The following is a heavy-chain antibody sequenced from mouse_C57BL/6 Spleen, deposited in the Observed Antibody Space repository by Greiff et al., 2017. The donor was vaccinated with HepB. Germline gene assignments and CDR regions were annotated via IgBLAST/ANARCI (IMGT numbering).Heavy chain of an antibody. CDR1: GYAFSSYW. J-gene: IGHJ1*03. V-gene: IGHV1-80*01. Sequence: VQLQQSGAELVKPGASVKISCKASGYAFSSYWMNLVKQRPGKGLEWIGQIYPGDGDTNYNGKFKGKATLTADKSSSTAYMQLSSLTSEDSAVYFCARYDYYCSSYWYFDVWGTGTTVTVSS. D-gene: IGHD1-1*01. CDR3: ARYDYYCSSYWYFDV. CDR2: IYPGDGDT.